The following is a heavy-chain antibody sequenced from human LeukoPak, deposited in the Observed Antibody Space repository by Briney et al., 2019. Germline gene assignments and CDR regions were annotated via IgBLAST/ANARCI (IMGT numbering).Heavy chain of an antibody. V-gene: IGHV3-66*01. CDR3: ARAVDTAMAYFDY. Sequence: GGSLRLSCAASGFTVSSNHMSWVRQAPGKGLEWVSVIYSGGTIFYADSVKGRFTISRDNSGNTVFLEMNSLRAEDTAVYYCARAVDTAMAYFDYWGQGTLVTVSS. CDR1: GFTVSSNH. J-gene: IGHJ4*02. CDR2: IYSGGTI. D-gene: IGHD5-18*01.